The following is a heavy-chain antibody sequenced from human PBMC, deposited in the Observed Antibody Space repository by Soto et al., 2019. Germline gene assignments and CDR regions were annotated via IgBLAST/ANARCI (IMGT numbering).Heavy chain of an antibody. Sequence: GGSLRLSCAASGFTFDDYAMHWVRQAPGKGLEWVSGISWNSGSIGYADSVKGRFTISRDNAKNSLYLQMNSLRAEDTALYYCAKGPLLSGYLDYWGQGTLVTVSS. J-gene: IGHJ4*02. V-gene: IGHV3-9*01. CDR3: AKGPLLSGYLDY. CDR1: GFTFDDYA. CDR2: ISWNSGSI. D-gene: IGHD3-3*01.